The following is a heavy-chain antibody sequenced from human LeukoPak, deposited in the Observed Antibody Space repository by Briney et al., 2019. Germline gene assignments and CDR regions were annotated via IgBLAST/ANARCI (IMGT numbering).Heavy chain of an antibody. J-gene: IGHJ5*02. D-gene: IGHD1-26*01. CDR1: GFTFNLYW. CDR2: LNEDGSTA. V-gene: IGHV3-74*01. Sequence: GWSLRLSCAASGFTFNLYWMHWVRQGPGKGLMWVSRLNEDGSTADYADSVKGRFTMSRDNAKGKVFLEMRSLTVEDTAIYFCVRERIYYSDLAYKERENFDPWGRGTLVTVSS. CDR3: VRERIYYSDLAYKERENFDP.